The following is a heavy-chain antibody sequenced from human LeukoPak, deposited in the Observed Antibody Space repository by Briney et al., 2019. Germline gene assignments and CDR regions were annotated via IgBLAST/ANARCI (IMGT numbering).Heavy chain of an antibody. Sequence: GGSLRLSCAASGFTFSSYEMNWVRQAPGKGLEWVSYISSSGSTIYYADSVKGRLTISRDNAKNSLYLQMNSLRAEDTAVYYCARLDGAAIDYWGQGTLVTVSS. CDR2: ISSSGSTI. CDR3: ARLDGAAIDY. CDR1: GFTFSSYE. J-gene: IGHJ4*02. V-gene: IGHV3-48*03. D-gene: IGHD3-10*01.